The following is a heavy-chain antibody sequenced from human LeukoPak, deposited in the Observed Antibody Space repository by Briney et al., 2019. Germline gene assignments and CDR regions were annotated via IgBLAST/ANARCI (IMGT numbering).Heavy chain of an antibody. CDR3: ASIVSWFGFDP. V-gene: IGHV4-34*01. D-gene: IGHD3-10*01. J-gene: IGHJ5*02. Sequence: SETLSLTCAVYGGSFSGYYWSWIRQPPGKGLEWIGEINHSGSTNYNPSLKSRVTISVDTSKNQFSLKLSSVTAADTAVYYCASIVSWFGFDPWGQGTLVTVSS. CDR2: INHSGST. CDR1: GGSFSGYY.